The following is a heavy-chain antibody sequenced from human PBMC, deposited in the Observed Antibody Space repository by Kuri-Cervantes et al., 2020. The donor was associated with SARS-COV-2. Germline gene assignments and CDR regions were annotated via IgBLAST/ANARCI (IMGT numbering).Heavy chain of an antibody. Sequence: ASVKVSCKASGYTFTSYGISWVRQAPGQGLEWMGWINPNSGGTNYAQKSQGRVTMTRDTSISTAYMELSRLRSDDTAVYYCARGDYVWGSYRYYMDVWGKGTTVTVSS. CDR1: GYTFTSYG. CDR2: INPNSGGT. J-gene: IGHJ6*03. CDR3: ARGDYVWGSYRYYMDV. D-gene: IGHD3-16*02. V-gene: IGHV1-2*02.